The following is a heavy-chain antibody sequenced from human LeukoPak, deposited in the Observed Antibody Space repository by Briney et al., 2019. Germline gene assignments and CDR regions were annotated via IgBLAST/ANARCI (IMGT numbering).Heavy chain of an antibody. Sequence: ASVKVSCKASEYTFTSYGITWVRQAPGQGLEWMGWISGYNGDTNYVQKLQGRVTMTTDTSKNTAYMELRSLRSDDTAVYYCARVRGYCSSNSCYTKPFFDYWGQGTLVTVSS. J-gene: IGHJ4*02. CDR2: ISGYNGDT. CDR3: ARVRGYCSSNSCYTKPFFDY. CDR1: EYTFTSYG. D-gene: IGHD2-2*02. V-gene: IGHV1-18*01.